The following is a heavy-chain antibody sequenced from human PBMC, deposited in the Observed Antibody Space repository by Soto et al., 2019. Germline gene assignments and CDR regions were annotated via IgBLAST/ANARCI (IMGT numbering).Heavy chain of an antibody. CDR2: IRSKTNSYAT. D-gene: IGHD3-22*01. Sequence: PVGSLGLSCASYVFTFSGSAMHCVRHASGKWLEWVGRIRSKTNSYATAYAASVKGRFTISRDDSKNTAYLQMNSLKIEDTAVYYCTRDPRNYYDSSGYDNWFDPLGQGTLVNVSS. V-gene: IGHV3-73*01. J-gene: IGHJ5*02. CDR1: VFTFSGSA. CDR3: TRDPRNYYDSSGYDNWFDP.